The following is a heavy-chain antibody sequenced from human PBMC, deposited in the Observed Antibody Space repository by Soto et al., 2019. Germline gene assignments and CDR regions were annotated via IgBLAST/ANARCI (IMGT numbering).Heavy chain of an antibody. D-gene: IGHD3-10*01. V-gene: IGHV4-59*01. CDR1: SGSIHSYY. Sequence: QVQLQESGPGLVKPSATLSLTCTVSSGSIHSYYWSWIRQPPGKGPEWIGYVYYSASTNYKPSLTSTPSLTTRATVPLDTSQHQYCLELTSVTAADPAVYYCATGRVYYGSESWGQGTLVTVSS. CDR3: ATGRVYYGSES. CDR2: VYYSAST. J-gene: IGHJ4*02.